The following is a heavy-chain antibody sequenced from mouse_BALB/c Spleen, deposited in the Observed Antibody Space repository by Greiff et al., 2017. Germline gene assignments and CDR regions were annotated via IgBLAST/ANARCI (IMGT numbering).Heavy chain of an antibody. CDR1: GYSITSDYA. CDR2: ISYSGST. J-gene: IGHJ2*01. CDR3: ARTHYYGSSSYYFDY. D-gene: IGHD1-1*01. V-gene: IGHV3-2*02. Sequence: EVQGVESGPGLVKPSQSLSLTCTVTGYSITSDYAWNWIRQFPGNKLEWMGYISYSGSTSYNPSLKSRISITRDTSKNQFFLQLNSVTTEDTATYYCARTHYYGSSSYYFDYWGQGTTLTVSS.